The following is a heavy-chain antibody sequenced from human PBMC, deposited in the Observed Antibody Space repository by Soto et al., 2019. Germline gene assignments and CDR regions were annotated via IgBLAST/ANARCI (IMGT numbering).Heavy chain of an antibody. CDR1: GGSVSSVSYY. CDR2: IYYSGST. D-gene: IGHD6-25*01. J-gene: IGHJ4*01. CDR3: ARDGSSVTCQGLDT. Sequence: SEPLSLTCTVSGGSVSSVSYYWSWIRQPPGKGLEWIGYIYYSGSTNYNPSPKSRVTMSVDTSKNQFSLKLSSVTAADTAVYYCARDGSSVTCQGLDTRGHGNPVTFS. V-gene: IGHV4-61*01.